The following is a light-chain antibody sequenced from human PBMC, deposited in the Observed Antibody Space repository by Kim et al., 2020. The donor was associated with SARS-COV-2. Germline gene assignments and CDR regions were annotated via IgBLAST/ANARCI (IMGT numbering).Light chain of an antibody. CDR2: DSS. CDR3: QQYRTSSWT. Sequence: SPGETPTLSCRASQSVNTRFFAWYQQNPGQAPRLLIYDSSSRATGIPVRFSGSGSGTDFTLTISRLEPEDFAVYYCQQYRTSSWTFGQGTKVDIK. CDR1: QSVNTRF. V-gene: IGKV3-20*01. J-gene: IGKJ1*01.